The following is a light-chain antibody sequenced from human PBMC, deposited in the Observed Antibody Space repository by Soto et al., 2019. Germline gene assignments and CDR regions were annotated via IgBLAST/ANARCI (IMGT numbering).Light chain of an antibody. Sequence: QSVLTQPASVSGSPGQSITISCTGTSSDVGSYNLVSWYQQHPGKAPKLVIYEVSKRPSGVSNRFSGSKSGNTDSLTISGLQAEDEADYYCCSYAGSSTSVVFGGGTKLTVL. CDR1: SSDVGSYNL. CDR2: EVS. V-gene: IGLV2-23*02. J-gene: IGLJ2*01. CDR3: CSYAGSSTSVV.